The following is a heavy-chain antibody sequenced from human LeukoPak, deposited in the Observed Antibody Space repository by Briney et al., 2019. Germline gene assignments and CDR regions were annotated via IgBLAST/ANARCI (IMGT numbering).Heavy chain of an antibody. V-gene: IGHV4-4*02. Sequence: SETLSLTCAVSGGSISSSNWWSWVRQPPGKGLEWIGEIYHSGSTNYNPSLKSRVTISVDTSKNQFSLNLSSVTAADTAVYYCARDRVGYCSGGSCGHWGQGTLVTVSS. D-gene: IGHD2-15*01. J-gene: IGHJ4*02. CDR1: GGSISSSNW. CDR2: IYHSGST. CDR3: ARDRVGYCSGGSCGH.